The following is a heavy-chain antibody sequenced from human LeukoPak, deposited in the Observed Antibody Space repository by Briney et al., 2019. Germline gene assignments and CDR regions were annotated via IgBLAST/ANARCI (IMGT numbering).Heavy chain of an antibody. V-gene: IGHV6-1*01. CDR2: TYYRSKWYN. CDR3: ARGNGDYYGSGSYYLPYNWFDP. CDR1: GDSVSSNSAA. Sequence: SQTLSLTCAISGDSVSSNSAAWNWIRQSPSRGLEWLGRTYYRSKWYNDYAVSVKSRITINPDTSKNQFSLQLNSVTPEDTAVYYCARGNGDYYGSGSYYLPYNWFDPWGQGTLVTVSS. D-gene: IGHD3-10*01. J-gene: IGHJ5*02.